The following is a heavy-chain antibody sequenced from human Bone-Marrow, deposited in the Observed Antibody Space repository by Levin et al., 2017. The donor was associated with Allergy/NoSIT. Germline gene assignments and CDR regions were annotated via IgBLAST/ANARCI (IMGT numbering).Heavy chain of an antibody. D-gene: IGHD4/OR15-4a*01. CDR2: INPNGDVT. CDR3: ARDDLVMPGAVFLDV. Sequence: GASVKVSCTPFGYTFNLYYIHWVRQAPGQGLEWMGRINPNGDVTSYAQRFEGRLTLTTDKSMKTVYMELTRLTSDDSAMYFCARDDLVMPGAVFLDVWGQGTLATVSS. CDR1: GYTFNLYY. V-gene: IGHV1-2*06. J-gene: IGHJ4*02.